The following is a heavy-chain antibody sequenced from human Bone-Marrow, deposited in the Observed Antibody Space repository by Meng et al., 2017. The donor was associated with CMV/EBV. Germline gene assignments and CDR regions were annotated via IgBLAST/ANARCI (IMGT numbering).Heavy chain of an antibody. CDR3: ARPDCSSTSCYYGMDV. Sequence: GESLKISCAASGFTFSSYAMSWVRQAPGKGLEWVSAISGSGGSTYYADSVKGRFTISRDNSKNTLYLQMNSLRAEDTAVYYCARPDCSSTSCYYGMDVWGQGTTVTVSS. J-gene: IGHJ6*02. CDR2: ISGSGGST. D-gene: IGHD2-2*01. CDR1: GFTFSSYA. V-gene: IGHV3-23*01.